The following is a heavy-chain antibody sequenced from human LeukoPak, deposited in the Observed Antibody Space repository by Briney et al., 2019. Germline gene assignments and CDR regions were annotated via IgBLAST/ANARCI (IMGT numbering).Heavy chain of an antibody. CDR2: ISYDGSNK. CDR1: GFTFSSYG. J-gene: IGHJ4*02. V-gene: IGHV3-30*03. D-gene: IGHD3-3*01. Sequence: GRSLRLSCAASGFTFSSYGMHWVRQAPGKGLEWVAVISYDGSNKYYADSVKGRFTISRDNSKNTLYLQMNSLRAEDTAVYYCARVSDYDFWSGTEPFDYWGQGTLVTVSS. CDR3: ARVSDYDFWSGTEPFDY.